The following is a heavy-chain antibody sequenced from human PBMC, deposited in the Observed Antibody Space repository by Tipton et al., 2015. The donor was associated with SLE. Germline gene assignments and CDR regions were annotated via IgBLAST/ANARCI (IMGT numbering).Heavy chain of an antibody. CDR1: GFTVSSNY. J-gene: IGHJ3*02. CDR3: AKDRIAVWVAFDI. Sequence: SLRLSCAASGFTVSSNYMSWVRQAPGKGLEWVSVIYSGGSTYYADSVKGRFTISRDNSKNTLYLQMNSLRAEDTAVYYCAKDRIAVWVAFDIWGQGTMVTVSS. CDR2: IYSGGST. D-gene: IGHD3-16*01. V-gene: IGHV3-53*01.